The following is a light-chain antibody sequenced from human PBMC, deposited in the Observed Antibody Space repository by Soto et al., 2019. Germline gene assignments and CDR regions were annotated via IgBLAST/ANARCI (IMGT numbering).Light chain of an antibody. V-gene: IGKV3-15*01. CDR2: GAS. Sequence: EIVMTQSPATLSVSPGERATLSCRASQSVSSDSAWYQQKPGQAPRLLIYGASTRATGIPATFSGSGSGTEFTLTITSLQSEDFAVYYCQQYNEWPLTFGGGTKVEIK. J-gene: IGKJ4*01. CDR1: QSVSSD. CDR3: QQYNEWPLT.